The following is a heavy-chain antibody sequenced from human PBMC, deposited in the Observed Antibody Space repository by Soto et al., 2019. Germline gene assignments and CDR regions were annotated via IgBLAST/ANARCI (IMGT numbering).Heavy chain of an antibody. J-gene: IGHJ5*02. Sequence: PGESLKISCKGSGYSFTSDWIAWVRQMPGKGLEYMGIIYPGDSDTYYNPSLKSRVTISVDTSKNQFSLKLSSVTAADTAVYYCARHSQAARWKLGWFDPWGQGTLVTVSS. CDR1: GYSFTSDW. CDR3: ARHSQAARWKLGWFDP. CDR2: IYPGDSDT. V-gene: IGHV5-51*01. D-gene: IGHD6-6*01.